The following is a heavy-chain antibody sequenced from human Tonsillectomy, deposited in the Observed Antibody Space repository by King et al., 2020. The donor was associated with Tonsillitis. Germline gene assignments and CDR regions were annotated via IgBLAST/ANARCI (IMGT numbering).Heavy chain of an antibody. D-gene: IGHD5-18*01. CDR1: GFIFSDAW. J-gene: IGHJ5*02. Sequence: VQLVESGGGLVKPGGSLRLSCAAPGFIFSDAWLNWVRQAPGKGLEWVGRIKSTADGGTTDYAAPVKGRFTMSRDDSKKTLYLQMNSLKTEDTAVFYCTPRGYSSPLHHWPRGTRVTVS. V-gene: IGHV3-15*07. CDR3: TPRGYSSPLHH. CDR2: IKSTADGGTT.